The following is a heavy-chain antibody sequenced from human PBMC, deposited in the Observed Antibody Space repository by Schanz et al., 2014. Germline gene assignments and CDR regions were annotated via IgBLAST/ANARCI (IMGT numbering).Heavy chain of an antibody. CDR2: MNPKTGNT. CDR1: GYTFTTYA. D-gene: IGHD3-3*01. CDR3: ARALKGKVAIFGVIAAQNYYYMDV. J-gene: IGHJ6*03. V-gene: IGHV1-8*02. Sequence: QVQLVKSGAEVKKPGASARVSCKASGYTFTTYAMSWVRQAPGQGLEWMGWMNPKTGNTDHAQKFQGRVSMTWDTSTSTAYLDLSRLRSEDTGVYYCARALKGKVAIFGVIAAQNYYYMDVWGKGTTVTVSS.